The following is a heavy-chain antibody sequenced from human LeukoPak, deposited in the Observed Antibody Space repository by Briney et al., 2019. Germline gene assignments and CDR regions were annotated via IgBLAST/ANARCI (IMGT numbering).Heavy chain of an antibody. J-gene: IGHJ4*02. D-gene: IGHD3-10*01. CDR1: GGSISSYS. Sequence: PSETLSLTCTVSGGSISSYSWSWIRQPPGKGLEWLGYIYYSGNTNHNPSLKSRATISVDTSKNQFSLKLSSVTAADTAVYYCARGDYYTAPFDYWGQGTLVTVSS. CDR2: IYYSGNT. V-gene: IGHV4-59*01. CDR3: ARGDYYTAPFDY.